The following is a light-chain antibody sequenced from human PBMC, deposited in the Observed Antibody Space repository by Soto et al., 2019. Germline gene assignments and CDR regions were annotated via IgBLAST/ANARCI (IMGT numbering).Light chain of an antibody. Sequence: EIVLTQSPGTLSLSPGERATLSCRASQSVSSSYLAWYQQKPGQAPRLLIYGASSRSTGIQDRFSGSGSGTDFTLTISRLEPEDFAVYYCQQYGSSPNTFGQGTKLEIK. CDR3: QQYGSSPNT. V-gene: IGKV3-20*01. CDR1: QSVSSSY. CDR2: GAS. J-gene: IGKJ2*01.